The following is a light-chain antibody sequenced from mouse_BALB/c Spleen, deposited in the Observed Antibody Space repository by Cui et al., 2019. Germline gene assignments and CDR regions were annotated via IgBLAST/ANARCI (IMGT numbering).Light chain of an antibody. CDR1: QSLLNSGNQKNY. CDR3: QNDHSYPFT. J-gene: IGKJ4*01. V-gene: IGKV8-28*01. Sequence: DIVMTQSPSPLSVPAGEKVTISCKSSQSLLNSGNQKNYLAWYQQKPGQPPKLLIYGASTRESGVPDRFTGSGSGTDFTLTISSVQAEDLAVYYCQNDHSYPFTFGSGTKLEIK. CDR2: GAS.